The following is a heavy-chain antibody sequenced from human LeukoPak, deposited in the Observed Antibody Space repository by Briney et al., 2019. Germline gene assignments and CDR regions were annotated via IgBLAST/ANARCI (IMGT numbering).Heavy chain of an antibody. V-gene: IGHV4-38-2*02. D-gene: IGHD2-2*01. CDR1: GYSISSGYY. Sequence: SETLSLTCTVSGYSISSGYYWGWIRQPPGKGLEWIGSIYHSGSTYYNPSLKSRVTISVDTSKNQFSLKLSSVTAADTAVYYCARLSPDIVVVPAAARDYWGQGTLVTVSS. J-gene: IGHJ4*02. CDR2: IYHSGST. CDR3: ARLSPDIVVVPAAARDY.